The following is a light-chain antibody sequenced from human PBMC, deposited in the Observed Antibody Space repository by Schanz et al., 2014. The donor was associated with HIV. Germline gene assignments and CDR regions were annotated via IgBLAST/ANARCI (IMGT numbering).Light chain of an antibody. J-gene: IGLJ3*02. CDR3: AGWDDSLNVWV. CDR1: SSNIGSND. V-gene: IGLV1-44*01. Sequence: QSVVTQPPSASGTPGQRVTISCSGSSSNIGSNDVNWYQQLPGTAPKLLIYSNSQRPSGVPDRFSGSKSGTSASLAISGLQSEDEADYYCAGWDDSLNVWVFGGGTKVTVL. CDR2: SNS.